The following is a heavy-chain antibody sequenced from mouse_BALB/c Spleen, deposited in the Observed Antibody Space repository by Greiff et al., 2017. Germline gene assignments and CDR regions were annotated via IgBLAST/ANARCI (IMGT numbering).Heavy chain of an antibody. V-gene: IGHV5-17*02. CDR1: GFTFSSFG. CDR2: ISSGSSTI. Sequence: DVKLQESGGGLVQPGGSRKLSCAASGFTFSSFGMHWVRRAPEKGLEWVAYISSGSSTIYYADTVKGRFTISRDNPKNTLFLQMTSLRSEDTAMYYCARSAYYYGSSPYYFDYWGQGTTLTVAS. CDR3: ARSAYYYGSSPYYFDY. D-gene: IGHD1-1*01. J-gene: IGHJ2*01.